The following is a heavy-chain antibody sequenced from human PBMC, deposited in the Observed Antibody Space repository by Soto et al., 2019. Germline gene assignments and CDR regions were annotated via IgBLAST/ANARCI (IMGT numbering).Heavy chain of an antibody. CDR1: GYSFTSYW. CDR3: ARPYYDSSGYYYYGMDV. Sequence: GESLKISCKGSGYSFTSYWIGWVRQMPGKSLKLMRIIYPGDSDTRYCPSFQGQVTISADKSISSAYLQWSSLKASDTAIYYCARPYYDSSGYYYYGMDVWGQGTTVTVSS. V-gene: IGHV5-51*01. CDR2: IYPGDSDT. J-gene: IGHJ6*02. D-gene: IGHD3-22*01.